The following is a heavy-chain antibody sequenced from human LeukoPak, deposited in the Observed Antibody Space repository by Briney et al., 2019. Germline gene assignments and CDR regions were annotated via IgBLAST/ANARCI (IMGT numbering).Heavy chain of an antibody. V-gene: IGHV3-23*01. D-gene: IGHD4-11*01. CDR1: GFTFSSYG. J-gene: IGHJ4*02. Sequence: KAGGSLRLSCAASGFTFSSYGMSWVRQAPGKGLEWVSAISGSGGSTYYADSVKGRFTISRDNSKNTLYLQMNSLRAEDTAVYYCASHSDYEMLYYFDYWGQGTLVTVSS. CDR2: ISGSGGST. CDR3: ASHSDYEMLYYFDY.